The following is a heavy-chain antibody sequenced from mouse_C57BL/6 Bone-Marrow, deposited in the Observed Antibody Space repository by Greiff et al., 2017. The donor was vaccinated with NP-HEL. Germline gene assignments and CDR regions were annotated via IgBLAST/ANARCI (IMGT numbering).Heavy chain of an antibody. V-gene: IGHV1-64*01. J-gene: IGHJ3*01. Sequence: QVHVKQSGAELVKPGASVKLSCKASGYTFTSYWMHWVKQRPGQGLEWIGMIHPNSGSTNYNEKFKSKATLTVDKSSSTAYMQLSSLTSEDSAVYYCAHNSSGYVDWFAYWGQGTLVTVSA. D-gene: IGHD3-2*02. CDR3: AHNSSGYVDWFAY. CDR1: GYTFTSYW. CDR2: IHPNSGST.